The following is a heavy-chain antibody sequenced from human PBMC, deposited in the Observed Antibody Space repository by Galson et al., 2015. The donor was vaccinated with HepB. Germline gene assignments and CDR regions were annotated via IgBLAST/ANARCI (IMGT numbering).Heavy chain of an antibody. Sequence: SVKVSCKASGYTFTSYGISWVRQAPGQGLEWMGWISAYNGNTNYAQKLQGRVTMTTDTSTSTAYMELRSLRSDDTAVYYCARTSDYDFWSGYDYWGQGTLVTVSS. D-gene: IGHD3-3*01. J-gene: IGHJ4*02. V-gene: IGHV1-18*01. CDR3: ARTSDYDFWSGYDY. CDR1: GYTFTSYG. CDR2: ISAYNGNT.